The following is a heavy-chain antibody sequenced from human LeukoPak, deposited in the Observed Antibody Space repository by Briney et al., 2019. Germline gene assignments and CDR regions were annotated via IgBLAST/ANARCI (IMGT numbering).Heavy chain of an antibody. D-gene: IGHD1-26*01. CDR1: GGSFSGYY. V-gene: IGHV4-34*01. CDR2: INHSGST. J-gene: IGHJ4*02. Sequence: PSETLSLTCAVYGGSFSGYYWSWIRQPPGKGLEWIGEINHSGSTNYNPSLKSRVTISVDTSKNQFSLKLSSVTAADTAVYYCARVRRGGSYYGYWGQGTLVTVSS. CDR3: ARVRRGGSYYGY.